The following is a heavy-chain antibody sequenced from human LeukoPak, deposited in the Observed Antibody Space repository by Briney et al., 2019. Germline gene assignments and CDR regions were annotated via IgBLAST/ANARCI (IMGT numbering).Heavy chain of an antibody. V-gene: IGHV4-4*07. D-gene: IGHD3-10*01. CDR1: GGSITKYF. Sequence: SETLSLTCAVSGGSITKYFWNWIRLSAGKGLEWIGRIYGGGSTDYSPSLRPRVTMSVDTSKNQISLKLRSVTAADTAVYYCARGWFGEFSLVYYYNGLDVWGQGTTVAVSS. CDR2: IYGGGST. J-gene: IGHJ6*02. CDR3: ARGWFGEFSLVYYYNGLDV.